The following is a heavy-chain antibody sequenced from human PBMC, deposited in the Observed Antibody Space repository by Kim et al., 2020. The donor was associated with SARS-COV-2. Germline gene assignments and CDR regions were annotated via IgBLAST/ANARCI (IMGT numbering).Heavy chain of an antibody. Sequence: SETLSLTCTVSGGSISSSSYYWGWIRQPPGKGLEWIGSIYYSGSTYYNPSLKSRVTISVDTSKNQFSLKLSSVTAADTAVYYCARQGRGTTGTAARNRIFDYWGQGTLVTVSS. CDR1: GGSISSSSYY. J-gene: IGHJ4*02. V-gene: IGHV4-39*01. CDR3: ARQGRGTTGTAARNRIFDY. D-gene: IGHD1-1*01. CDR2: IYYSGST.